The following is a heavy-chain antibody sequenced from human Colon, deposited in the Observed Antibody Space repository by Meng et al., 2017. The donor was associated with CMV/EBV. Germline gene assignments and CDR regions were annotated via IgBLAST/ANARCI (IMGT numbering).Heavy chain of an antibody. CDR1: GYTFTTYD. CDR3: AREPSHAAFDL. Sequence: SCKASGYTFTTYDVNWVRQAPGKGLEYVSSITTSGDYVFYADSVKGRFIISRDNAKNLLSLQMDSLTAGDTAVYYCAREPSHAAFDLWGQGTMVTVSS. J-gene: IGHJ3*01. V-gene: IGHV3-21*06. CDR2: ITTSGDYV.